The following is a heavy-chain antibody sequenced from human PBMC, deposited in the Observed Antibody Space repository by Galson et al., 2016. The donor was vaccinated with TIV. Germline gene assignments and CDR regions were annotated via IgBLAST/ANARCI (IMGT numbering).Heavy chain of an antibody. J-gene: IGHJ4*02. CDR2: FSNSDYT. V-gene: IGHV3-66*02. CDR3: AKVGTSGYYPPSPTYFDF. Sequence: SLRLSCAASGFSVSDNYINWVRQAPGKGLEWVSIFSNSDYTNYADSVKGRFTISRDNSKNTVYLHMSRLRAEDTAVYYCAKVGTSGYYPPSPTYFDFWGQGTLVTVSS. D-gene: IGHD3-22*01. CDR1: GFSVSDNY.